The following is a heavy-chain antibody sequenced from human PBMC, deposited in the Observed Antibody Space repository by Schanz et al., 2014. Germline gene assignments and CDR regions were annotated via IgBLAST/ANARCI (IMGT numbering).Heavy chain of an antibody. V-gene: IGHV3-23*01. CDR1: GFTFSTYA. CDR2: ISGSGGST. J-gene: IGHJ4*02. Sequence: EVQLLDSGGGLVQPGGSLRLSCAASGFTFSTYAMSWVRQAPGKGLELVSAISGSGGSTYYADSVEGRFTISRSNSNNTTYQQLNSLRAEDTAVYYCATEPSHGDYDYYFDYWGQGTLVTVSS. D-gene: IGHD3-22*01. CDR3: ATEPSHGDYDYYFDY.